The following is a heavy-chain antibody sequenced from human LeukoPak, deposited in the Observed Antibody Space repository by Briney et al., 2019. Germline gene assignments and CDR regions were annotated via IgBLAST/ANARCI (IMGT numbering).Heavy chain of an antibody. J-gene: IGHJ4*02. CDR2: ISAYNGNT. D-gene: IGHD1-26*01. CDR3: ARDNEWELSYYFDY. CDR1: GYTFTGYY. V-gene: IGHV1-18*04. Sequence: GASVKVSCKASGYTFTGYYMHWVRQAPGQGLEWMGWISAYNGNTNYAQKLQGRVTMTTDTSTSTAYMELRSLRSDDTAVYYCARDNEWELSYYFDYWGQGTLVTVSS.